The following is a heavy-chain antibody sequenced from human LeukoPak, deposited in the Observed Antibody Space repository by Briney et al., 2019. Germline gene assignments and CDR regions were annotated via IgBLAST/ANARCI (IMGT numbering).Heavy chain of an antibody. CDR2: ISYDGSNK. D-gene: IGHD1-26*01. CDR3: AKDLGSRSGSYKDY. J-gene: IGHJ4*02. V-gene: IGHV3-30*18. CDR1: GFTFSSYG. Sequence: PGRSLRLSCAASGFTFSSYGMHWVRQAPGKGLEWVAVISYDGSNKYYADSVKGRFTIFRDNSKNTLYLQMNSLRAEDTAVYYCAKDLGSRSGSYKDYWGQGTLVTVSS.